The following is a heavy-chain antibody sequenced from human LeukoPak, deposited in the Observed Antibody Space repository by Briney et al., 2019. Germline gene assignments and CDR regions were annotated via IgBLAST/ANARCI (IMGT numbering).Heavy chain of an antibody. CDR3: AKVTGGNMTTFGGLDV. V-gene: IGHV3-23*01. CDR1: GFTFSNYA. J-gene: IGHJ6*02. Sequence: GGSLRLSFAASGFTFSNYAMSWVRQAPGKGPDLVSAISGSGDITYYADSVKGRFTISRDDSRNTLYLQMNSLRAEDTAIYYCAKVTGGNMTTFGGLDVWGQGTTVTVSS. CDR2: ISGSGDIT. D-gene: IGHD3-16*01.